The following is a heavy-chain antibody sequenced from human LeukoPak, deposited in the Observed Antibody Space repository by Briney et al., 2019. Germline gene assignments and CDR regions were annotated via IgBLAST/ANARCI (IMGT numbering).Heavy chain of an antibody. CDR2: VSAYNGNT. J-gene: IGHJ4*02. D-gene: IGHD3-22*01. CDR3: ARDGAYYYDSSGYYQFDY. Sequence: ASVKVSCKASGYTFTSYGISWVRQAPGQGLEWMGWVSAYNGNTNYAQKLQGRVTMTTDTSTSTAYMELRSLRSDDTAVYYCARDGAYYYDSSGYYQFDYWGQGTLVTVSS. V-gene: IGHV1-18*01. CDR1: GYTFTSYG.